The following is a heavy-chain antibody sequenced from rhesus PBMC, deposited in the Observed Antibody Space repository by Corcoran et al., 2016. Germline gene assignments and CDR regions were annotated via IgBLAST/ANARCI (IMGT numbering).Heavy chain of an antibody. J-gene: IGHJ4*01. CDR2: IYGSSTTT. D-gene: IGHD4-29*01. Sequence: QLQLQESGPGLVKPSETPSLTCAVSGGSISSNYWSWIRPPPGKGLEWIGYIYGSSTTTNYTPSLKSRVTISKDTSKNQFSLKLSSVTAADTAVYYCARSYGSSYGPFDYWGQGVLVTVSS. V-gene: IGHV4S10*01. CDR3: ARSYGSSYGPFDY. CDR1: GGSISSNY.